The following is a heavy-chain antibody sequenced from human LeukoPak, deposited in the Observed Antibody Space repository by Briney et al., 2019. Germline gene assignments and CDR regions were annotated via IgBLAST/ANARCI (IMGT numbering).Heavy chain of an antibody. CDR2: IYYTGST. J-gene: IGHJ4*02. Sequence: PSETLSLTCTVSGGSISSDGNYWSWIRQHPGTGLEWIGCIYYTGSTNNNPSLKSRITLSVDTSKNQFSLRLSSVTAADTAVYYCARRVGKYPTYYFDYWGQGTLVTVSS. CDR1: GGSISSDGNY. D-gene: IGHD1-1*01. V-gene: IGHV4-31*03. CDR3: ARRVGKYPTYYFDY.